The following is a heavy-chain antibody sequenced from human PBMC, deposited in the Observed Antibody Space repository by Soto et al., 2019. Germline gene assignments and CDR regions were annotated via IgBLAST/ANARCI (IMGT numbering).Heavy chain of an antibody. CDR1: GFTFSSYA. D-gene: IGHD3-10*01. V-gene: IGHV3-23*01. Sequence: EVQLLESGGGLVQPGGSLRLSCAASGFTFSSYAMSWVRQAPGKGLEWVTAISGSGGSTYYADSVKGRFTISRDNSKNTLYLQMNSLSAEDTAVYYCAKWKGYYGSGGDYWGQGTLVTVSS. J-gene: IGHJ4*02. CDR3: AKWKGYYGSGGDY. CDR2: ISGSGGST.